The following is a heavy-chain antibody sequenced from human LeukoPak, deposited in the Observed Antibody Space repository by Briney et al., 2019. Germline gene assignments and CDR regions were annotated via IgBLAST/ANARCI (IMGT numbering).Heavy chain of an antibody. Sequence: ASVKVSCKASGYTXTTYSISWVRQAPGQGLEWMGWSSAYNGNTYYAQKFQGRVTMTTDTSTSTAYMELRSLRSDDTAVYYCAREEGAPIAAANIWGLGTMVTVSS. D-gene: IGHD6-13*01. CDR1: GYTXTTYS. J-gene: IGHJ3*02. V-gene: IGHV1-18*01. CDR3: AREEGAPIAAANI. CDR2: SSAYNGNT.